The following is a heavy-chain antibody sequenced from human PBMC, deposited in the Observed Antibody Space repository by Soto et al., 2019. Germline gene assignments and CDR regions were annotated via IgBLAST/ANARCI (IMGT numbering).Heavy chain of an antibody. J-gene: IGHJ4*02. CDR1: GFTFSSYG. D-gene: IGHD6-13*01. Sequence: QVQLVESGGGVVQPGRSLRLSCAASGFTFSSYGMYWVRQAPGKGLEGVAVIWYDGSNKYYADSVKGRFTISRDNSKNTLYLQMNSLRADDTAVYYCARDPGSSWYYFDYWGQGTLVTVSS. V-gene: IGHV3-33*01. CDR3: ARDPGSSWYYFDY. CDR2: IWYDGSNK.